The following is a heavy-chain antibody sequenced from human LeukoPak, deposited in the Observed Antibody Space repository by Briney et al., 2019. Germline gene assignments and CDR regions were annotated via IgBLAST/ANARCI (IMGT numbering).Heavy chain of an antibody. D-gene: IGHD5-12*01. CDR3: ARRRGRGYDLPSKYYFDY. CDR1: GGSISSGGYY. Sequence: SQTLSLTCTVSGGSISSGGYYWSWIRQHPGKGLEWIGYIYYSGSTYYNPSLKSRVTISVDTPKNQFSLKLSSVTAADTAVYYCARRRGRGYDLPSKYYFDYWGQGTLVTVSS. J-gene: IGHJ4*02. V-gene: IGHV4-31*03. CDR2: IYYSGST.